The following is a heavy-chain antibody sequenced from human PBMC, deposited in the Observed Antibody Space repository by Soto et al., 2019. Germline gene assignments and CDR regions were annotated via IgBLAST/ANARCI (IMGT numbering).Heavy chain of an antibody. CDR2: ISYDGSNK. V-gene: IGHV3-30*18. D-gene: IGHD3-22*01. CDR3: AKESSYYDSSGYYAFDI. Sequence: PGGSLRLSCAASGFTFSSYVMHWVRQAPGKGLEWVAVISYDGSNKYYADSVKGRFTISRDNSKNTLYLQMNSLRAEDTAVYYCAKESSYYDSSGYYAFDIWGQGTMVTVSS. J-gene: IGHJ3*02. CDR1: GFTFSSYV.